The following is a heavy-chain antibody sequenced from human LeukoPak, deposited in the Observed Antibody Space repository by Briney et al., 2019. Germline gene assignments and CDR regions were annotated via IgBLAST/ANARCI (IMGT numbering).Heavy chain of an antibody. Sequence: GGSLRLSCAASGFTFDDYAMHWVRQAPGKGLERVSGISWNSGSIGYADSVKGRFTISRDNAKNSLYLQMNSLRAEDTALYYCAKDMRNWYYFDYWGQGTLVTVSS. V-gene: IGHV3-9*01. CDR1: GFTFDDYA. CDR3: AKDMRNWYYFDY. J-gene: IGHJ4*02. CDR2: ISWNSGSI.